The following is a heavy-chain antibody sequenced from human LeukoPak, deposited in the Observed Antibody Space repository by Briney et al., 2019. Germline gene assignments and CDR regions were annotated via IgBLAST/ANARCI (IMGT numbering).Heavy chain of an antibody. J-gene: IGHJ4*02. CDR3: ARDDKWAFDY. CDR2: ISSTNAI. Sequence: GGSLRLSCAASGFTFANYAMNWFRHTPGEGLEWLSYISSTNAIYYADSVKGRFTISRDNAKESLYLQMNSLRAEDTAVYYCARDDKWAFDYWGQGTLVTVSS. D-gene: IGHD1-26*01. CDR1: GFTFANYA. V-gene: IGHV3-69-1*02.